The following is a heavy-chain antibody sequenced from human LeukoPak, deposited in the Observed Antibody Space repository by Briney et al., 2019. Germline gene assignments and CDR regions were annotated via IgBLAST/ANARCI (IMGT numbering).Heavy chain of an antibody. CDR2: IFRDDTT. Sequence: GGSLRLSCTASGFTVNTHYMSWVRQAPGKGPEWVSVIFRDDTTYYAASVKGRSSLSRNNSKHILYLQTSSLTAADPAVYYCARAAYENSDSYIVNPDYWGQGTLVTVSS. CDR1: GFTVNTHY. J-gene: IGHJ4*02. CDR3: ARAAYENSDSYIVNPDY. D-gene: IGHD3-22*01. V-gene: IGHV3-53*01.